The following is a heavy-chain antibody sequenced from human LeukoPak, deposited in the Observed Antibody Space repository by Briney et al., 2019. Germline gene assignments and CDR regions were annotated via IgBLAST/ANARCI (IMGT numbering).Heavy chain of an antibody. CDR2: ISSSSYI. CDR3: ARFTAVAGFDY. V-gene: IGHV3-21*01. CDR1: GFTFSSYS. Sequence: GGSLRLSCAASGFTFSSYSMTWVRQAPGKGLEWVSSISSSSYIYYADSVKGRFTISRDNAKNSLYLQMNSLRAEDTAVYYCARFTAVAGFDYWGQGTLVTVSS. D-gene: IGHD6-19*01. J-gene: IGHJ4*02.